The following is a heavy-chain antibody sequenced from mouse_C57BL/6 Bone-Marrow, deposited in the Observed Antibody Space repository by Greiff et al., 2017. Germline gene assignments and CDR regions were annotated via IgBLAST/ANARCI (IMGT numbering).Heavy chain of an antibody. D-gene: IGHD1-1*01. CDR2: IYPRDGST. V-gene: IGHV1-85*01. Sequence: QVQLQQSGPELVKPGASVKLSCKASGYTFTSYDINWVKQRPGQGLEWIGWIYPRDGSTKYNEKFKGKATLTVDTSSSTAYMELHSLTSEDSAVYFCARLEFAGSSGGWYFDVWGAGTTVTVSS. J-gene: IGHJ1*01. CDR1: GYTFTSYD. CDR3: ARLEFAGSSGGWYFDV.